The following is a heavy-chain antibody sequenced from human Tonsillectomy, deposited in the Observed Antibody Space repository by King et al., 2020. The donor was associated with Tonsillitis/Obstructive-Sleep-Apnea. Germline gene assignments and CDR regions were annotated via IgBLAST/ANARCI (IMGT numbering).Heavy chain of an antibody. CDR1: GFTFSNYA. D-gene: IGHD4-17*01. CDR3: ARDGGDYGDFYAFDI. CDR2: ISSSSSYI. V-gene: IGHV3-21*01. Sequence: DVQLVESGGGLVKPGGSLRLSCAASGFTFSNYAMNCVRQAPGKGLEWVSSISSSSSYIYYADSVKGRFTISRDNAKNSLYLQMNSLRAEDTAVYYCARDGGDYGDFYAFDIWGQGTMVTVSS. J-gene: IGHJ3*02.